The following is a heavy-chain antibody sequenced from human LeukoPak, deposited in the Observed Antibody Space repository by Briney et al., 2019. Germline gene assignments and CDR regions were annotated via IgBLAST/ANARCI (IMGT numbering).Heavy chain of an antibody. CDR3: ARRKIRFLEWLSPRSVGWFDP. J-gene: IGHJ5*02. CDR1: GGSFSGYY. CDR2: INHSGST. Sequence: MPSETLSLTCAVYGGSFSGYYWSWIRQPPGKGLEWIGEINHSGSTNYNPSLKSRVTISVDTSKNQFSLKLSSVTAADTAVYYCARRKIRFLEWLSPRSVGWFDPWGQGTLVTVSS. D-gene: IGHD3-3*01. V-gene: IGHV4-34*01.